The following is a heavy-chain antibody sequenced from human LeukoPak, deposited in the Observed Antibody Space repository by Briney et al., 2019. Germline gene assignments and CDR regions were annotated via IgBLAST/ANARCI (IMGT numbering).Heavy chain of an antibody. J-gene: IGHJ4*02. V-gene: IGHV4-39*07. Sequence: SETLSLTCTVSGGSISSSSYYWGWIRQPPGKGLEWIGSIYYSGSTYYNPSLKSRVTISVDTSKNQFSLKLSSVTAADTAVYYCARDRSSCSGGSCTEVLDYWGQGTLVTVSS. CDR1: GGSISSSSYY. CDR2: IYYSGST. D-gene: IGHD2-15*01. CDR3: ARDRSSCSGGSCTEVLDY.